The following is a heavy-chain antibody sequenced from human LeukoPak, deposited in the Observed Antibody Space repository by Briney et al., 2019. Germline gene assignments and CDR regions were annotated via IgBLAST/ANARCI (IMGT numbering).Heavy chain of an antibody. Sequence: ASVRVSINAAVGTCISYGVSWVCKAHGQGLELKRLISAYNGNTNYAQKLQGRVTLTRDMSTSTDYLELSSLRSEDTAVYYCARDNSVRDEAWWFKPWGQGTLAAVSS. CDR3: ARDNSVRDEAWWFKP. D-gene: IGHD5-24*01. CDR1: VGTCISYG. J-gene: IGHJ5*02. V-gene: IGHV1-18*01. CDR2: ISAYNGNT.